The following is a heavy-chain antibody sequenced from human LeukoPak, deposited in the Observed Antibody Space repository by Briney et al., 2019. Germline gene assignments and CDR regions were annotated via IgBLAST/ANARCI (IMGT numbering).Heavy chain of an antibody. CDR2: IYNSGST. D-gene: IGHD6-13*01. CDR3: ARRSGIALDY. J-gene: IGHJ4*02. CDR1: GGSISSYY. V-gene: IGHV4-59*08. Sequence: PSETLSPTCTVSGGSISSYYWSWIRQPPGKGLEWIGHIYNSGSTNYNPSLKSRVTISVDTSKNQFSLKLSSVTAADTAVYYCARRSGIALDYWGQGTLVTVSS.